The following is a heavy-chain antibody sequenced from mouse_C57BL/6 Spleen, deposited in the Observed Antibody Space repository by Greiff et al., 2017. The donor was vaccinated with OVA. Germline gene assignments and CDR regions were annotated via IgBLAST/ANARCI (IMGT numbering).Heavy chain of an antibody. CDR1: GYTFTSYG. CDR2: IYPRSGNT. J-gene: IGHJ2*01. D-gene: IGHD2-4*01. CDR3: ARKGEYDKGVYYFDY. Sequence: VQLQQSGAELARPGASVKLSCKASGYTFTSYGISWVKQRTGQGLEWIGEIYPRSGNTYYNEKFKGKATLTADKSASTAYMELRSLTSEDSAVYFCARKGEYDKGVYYFDYWGQGTTLTVSS. V-gene: IGHV1-81*01.